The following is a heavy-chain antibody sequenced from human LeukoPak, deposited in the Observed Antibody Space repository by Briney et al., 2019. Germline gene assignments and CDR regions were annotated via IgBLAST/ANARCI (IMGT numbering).Heavy chain of an antibody. CDR2: IYYSGST. Sequence: SDTLSLTCTVSGGPINSYYWTWIRQPPGKGLEWVGFIYYSGSTKYHPSQKSRVNTTLETSKNQFSLNLTSVTAADTAVYYCARRRSGVFDYWGQGILVTVSS. D-gene: IGHD2-8*01. CDR1: GGPINSYY. J-gene: IGHJ4*02. V-gene: IGHV4-59*08. CDR3: ARRRSGVFDY.